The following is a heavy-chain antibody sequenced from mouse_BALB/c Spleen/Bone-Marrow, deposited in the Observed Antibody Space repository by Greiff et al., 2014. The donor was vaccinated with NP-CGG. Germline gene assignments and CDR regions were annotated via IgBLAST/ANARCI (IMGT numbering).Heavy chain of an antibody. V-gene: IGHV1-53*01. J-gene: IGHJ3*01. CDR1: GYTFTSYY. D-gene: IGHD3-3*01. CDR2: INPSNGGT. Sequence: HVQLKDSGAELVKPGASVKLSCKSSGYTFTSYYMYWVKQGPGQGLEWIGGINPSNGGTNFNEKFKSKATLTVDKSSSTAYMQLRGLTAEDSAVYYCTREGTFFAYWGQGTLVTVSA. CDR3: TREGTFFAY.